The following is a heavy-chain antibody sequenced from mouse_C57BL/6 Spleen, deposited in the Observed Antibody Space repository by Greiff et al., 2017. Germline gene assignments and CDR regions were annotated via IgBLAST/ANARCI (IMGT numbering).Heavy chain of an antibody. CDR2: INPTTGGT. J-gene: IGHJ2*01. CDR3: ARRGFDD. V-gene: IGHV1-42*01. Sequence: VQLQQSGPELVKPGASVKISCKASGYSFTGYYMNWVKQSPEKGLEWIGEINPTTGGTTYNQKFKAKATLTVDKSSSTAYMQLNSLTSEDSAVYYCARRGFDDWGQGTTLTVSS. CDR1: GYSFTGYY.